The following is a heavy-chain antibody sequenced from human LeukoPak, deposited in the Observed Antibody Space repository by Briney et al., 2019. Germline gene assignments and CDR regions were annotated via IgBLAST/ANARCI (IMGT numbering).Heavy chain of an antibody. CDR2: IIPIFGTA. V-gene: IGHV1-69*06. Sequence: SVKVSCKASGGTFSSYAISWVRQAPGQGLEWMGGIIPIFGTANYAQKFQGSVTLTADITVHTAYMELSSLTSDDTAVYFCARGLPLGYCTYGVCYPPKHFDFWGQGTLVTVSS. CDR3: ARGLPLGYCTYGVCYPPKHFDF. CDR1: GGTFSSYA. J-gene: IGHJ4*02. D-gene: IGHD2-8*01.